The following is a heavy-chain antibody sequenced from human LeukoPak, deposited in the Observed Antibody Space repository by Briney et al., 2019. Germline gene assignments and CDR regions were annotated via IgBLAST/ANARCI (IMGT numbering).Heavy chain of an antibody. CDR2: INHSGST. V-gene: IGHV4-34*01. D-gene: IGHD3-9*01. Sequence: SETLSLTCAVYGGCFSGYYWSWIRQPPGKGLEWIGEINHSGSTNYNPSLKRRVTISVDTSKNKFSLKLSSVTAADTAVYYCARGDFDWLLYPYYYYYMDVWGKGPTVTVSS. J-gene: IGHJ6*03. CDR1: GGCFSGYY. CDR3: ARGDFDWLLYPYYYYYMDV.